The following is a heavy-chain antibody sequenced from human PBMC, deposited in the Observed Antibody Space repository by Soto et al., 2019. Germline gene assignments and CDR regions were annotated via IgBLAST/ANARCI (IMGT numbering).Heavy chain of an antibody. V-gene: IGHV3-23*01. CDR2: ISGSGGST. CDR3: AKGDDILTGYYLLDY. Sequence: QTGGSLRLSCAASGFTFSSYAMSWVRQAPGKGLEWVSAISGSGGSTYYADSVKGRFTISRDNSKNTLYLQMNSLRAEDTAVYYCAKGDDILTGYYLLDYWGQGTLVTVSS. CDR1: GFTFSSYA. D-gene: IGHD3-9*01. J-gene: IGHJ4*02.